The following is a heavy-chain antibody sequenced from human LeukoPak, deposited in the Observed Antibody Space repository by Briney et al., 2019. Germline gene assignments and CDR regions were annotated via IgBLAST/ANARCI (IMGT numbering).Heavy chain of an antibody. CDR2: ISYDGSNK. CDR1: GFTFSSYG. CDR3: ARDPHNYYDSSGSPDY. Sequence: GSLRLSCAASGFTFSSYGMHWVRQAPGKGLEWVAVISYDGSNKYYADSVKGRFTISRDNSKNTLYLQMNSLRAEDTAVYYCARDPHNYYDSSGSPDYWGQGTLVTVSS. D-gene: IGHD3-22*01. J-gene: IGHJ4*02. V-gene: IGHV3-30*03.